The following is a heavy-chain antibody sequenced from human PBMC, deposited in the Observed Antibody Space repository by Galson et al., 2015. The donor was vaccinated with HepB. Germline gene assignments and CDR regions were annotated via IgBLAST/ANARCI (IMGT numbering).Heavy chain of an antibody. CDR2: IYHSGAA. CDR1: PSAFIGGYY. CDR3: ARGDAWSPLYFDL. Sequence: ETLSLTCAVSPSAFIGGYYWVWIRQPPGKGLEWIGSIYHSGAAFYTPSLKSRATISGDTSDNQFSLRLTSVTAADTAVYFCARGDAWSPLYFDLWGLGTLVTVSS. D-gene: IGHD2-21*01. V-gene: IGHV4-38-2*01. J-gene: IGHJ4*02.